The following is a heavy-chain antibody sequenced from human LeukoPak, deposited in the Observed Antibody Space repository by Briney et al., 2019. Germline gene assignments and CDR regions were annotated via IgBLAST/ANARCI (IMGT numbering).Heavy chain of an antibody. Sequence: GASVKVSCKASGYTFTGYYMHWVRQAPGQGLEWMGWINPNSGGTNYAQKFQGGVTMTRDTSISTAYMELSRLRSDDTAVYYCARGYYDSSGYYPFDYWGQGTLVTVSS. J-gene: IGHJ4*02. D-gene: IGHD3-22*01. CDR3: ARGYYDSSGYYPFDY. V-gene: IGHV1-2*02. CDR2: INPNSGGT. CDR1: GYTFTGYY.